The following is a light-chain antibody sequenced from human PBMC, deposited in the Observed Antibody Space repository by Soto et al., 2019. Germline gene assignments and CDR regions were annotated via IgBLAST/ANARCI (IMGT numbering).Light chain of an antibody. CDR3: QKYTSSPRT. CDR2: PAS. V-gene: IGKV3D-15*01. Sequence: EIVLTQSPATLSVSAGEGATRSCRASQSVSSNLAWYQQKPGQAPRLLIFPASIRATGSPDRFSGSGSGTDFTLTIARLEPEDFAVYYCQKYTSSPRTFGQGTRLEI. J-gene: IGKJ5*01. CDR1: QSVSSN.